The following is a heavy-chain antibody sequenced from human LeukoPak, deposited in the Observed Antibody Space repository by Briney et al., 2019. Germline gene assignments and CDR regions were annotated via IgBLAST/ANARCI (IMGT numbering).Heavy chain of an antibody. D-gene: IGHD2-2*01. J-gene: IGHJ5*02. CDR2: ISAYNGNT. Sequence: ASVKVSCKASGYTFTSYGISWVRQAPGQGLEWMGWISAYNGNTNYARKVQGRVTMTTDTSTSTAYMELRSLTSDDTAVYYCARDHCSSTSCPTNWFDPWGQGTLVTVSS. CDR3: ARDHCSSTSCPTNWFDP. V-gene: IGHV1-18*01. CDR1: GYTFTSYG.